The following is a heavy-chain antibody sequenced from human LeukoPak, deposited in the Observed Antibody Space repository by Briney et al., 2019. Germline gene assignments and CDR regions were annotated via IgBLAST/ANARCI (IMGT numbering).Heavy chain of an antibody. Sequence: ASVKVSCKASGYTFTGYYMHWVRQAPGQGLEWMGWINPNSGGTNYAQKFQGRVTMTRDTSISTAYMELSRLRSDDTAVYYCARGPYYYDSSGYSDYWGQGTLVTVPS. CDR1: GYTFTGYY. J-gene: IGHJ4*02. CDR2: INPNSGGT. D-gene: IGHD3-22*01. CDR3: ARGPYYYDSSGYSDY. V-gene: IGHV1-2*02.